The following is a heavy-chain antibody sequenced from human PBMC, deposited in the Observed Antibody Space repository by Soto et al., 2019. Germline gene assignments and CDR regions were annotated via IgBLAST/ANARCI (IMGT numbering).Heavy chain of an antibody. Sequence: PSETLSLTCAVYGGSFSGYYWSWIRQPPGKGLEWIGEINHSGSTNYNPSLKSRVTISVDTSKNQFSLKLSSVTAADTAVYYCARERIAAADIDYWGQGTLVTVSS. J-gene: IGHJ4*02. CDR1: GGSFSGYY. CDR2: INHSGST. D-gene: IGHD6-13*01. CDR3: ARERIAAADIDY. V-gene: IGHV4-34*01.